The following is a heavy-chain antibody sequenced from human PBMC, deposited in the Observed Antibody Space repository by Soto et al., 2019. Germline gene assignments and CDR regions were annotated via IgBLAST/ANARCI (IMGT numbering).Heavy chain of an antibody. D-gene: IGHD3-16*02. CDR2: ILPVFNVA. J-gene: IGHJ4*02. Sequence: VQLVQSGAEVKKPGSSVKISCQTSGDTFSTYTINWVRQAPGQGLEWMGGILPVFNVANYAQRFQARVTITAAESTGTAYLETSGLSFEDTAVYYCARDAFKPGSSSRYTSHLDYWGQGTQVTVSS. CDR1: GDTFSTYT. V-gene: IGHV1-69*01. CDR3: ARDAFKPGSSSRYTSHLDY.